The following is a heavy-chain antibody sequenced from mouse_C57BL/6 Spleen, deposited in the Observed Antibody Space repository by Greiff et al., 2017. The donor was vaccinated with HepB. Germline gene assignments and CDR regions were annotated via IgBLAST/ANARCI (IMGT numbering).Heavy chain of an antibody. J-gene: IGHJ4*01. D-gene: IGHD1-2*01. CDR3: TTGTTAYYAMDY. Sequence: QVQLKESGAELVRPGASVTLSCKASGYTFTDYEMHWVKQTPVHGLEWIGAIDPETGGTAYNQKFKGKAILTADKSSSTAYMELRSLTSEDSAVYYCTTGTTAYYAMDYWGQGTSVTVSS. V-gene: IGHV1-15*01. CDR2: IDPETGGT. CDR1: GYTFTDYE.